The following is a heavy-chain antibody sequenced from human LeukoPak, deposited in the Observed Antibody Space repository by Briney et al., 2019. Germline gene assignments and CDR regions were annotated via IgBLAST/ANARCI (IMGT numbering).Heavy chain of an antibody. CDR3: ARSTWDNQLGY. J-gene: IGHJ4*02. CDR1: GGSISSGDYY. CDR2: IYYSGST. V-gene: IGHV4-30-4*01. Sequence: SETLSLTCTVSGGSISSGDYYWSWIRQPPGKGLEYIGYIYYSGSTYYNPSLKSRVTTSRDTSKNQFSLKLTSVTAADTAMFYCARSTWDNQLGYWGQGTLVTVSS. D-gene: IGHD2-2*01.